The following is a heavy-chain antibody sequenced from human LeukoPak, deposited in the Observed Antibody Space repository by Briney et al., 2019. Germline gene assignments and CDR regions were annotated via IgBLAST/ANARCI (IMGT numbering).Heavy chain of an antibody. V-gene: IGHV4-34*01. CDR2: INHSGST. Sequence: GSLRLSCAASGFTFSSYAMSWLRQPPGKGLEWIGEINHSGSTNYNPSLKSRVTISVDTSKNQFSLKLSSVTAADTAVYYCASGAEGSVHNWFDPWGQGTLVTVSS. CDR3: ASGAEGSVHNWFDP. CDR1: GFTFSSYA. D-gene: IGHD3-10*01. J-gene: IGHJ5*02.